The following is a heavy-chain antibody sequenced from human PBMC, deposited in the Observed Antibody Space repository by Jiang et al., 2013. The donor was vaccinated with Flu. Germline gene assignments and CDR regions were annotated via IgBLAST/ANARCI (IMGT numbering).Heavy chain of an antibody. V-gene: IGHV4-59*08. D-gene: IGHD2-15*01. CDR1: GGSISFYY. Sequence: GSGLVKPSETLSLTCTVSGGSISFYYWSWVRQPPGKGLEWMGHIYYSGSTNYNPSLKSRVTISVDTSKNQFSLRLSSVTAADTAVYYCARQGVEGDYFDYWGQGTXVTSPQ. J-gene: IGHJ4*02. CDR2: IYYSGST. CDR3: ARQGVEGDYFDY.